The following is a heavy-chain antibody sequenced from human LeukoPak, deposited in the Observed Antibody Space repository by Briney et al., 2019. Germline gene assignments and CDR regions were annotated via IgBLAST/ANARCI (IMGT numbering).Heavy chain of an antibody. CDR2: ISSNGGST. V-gene: IGHV3-64*01. J-gene: IGHJ4*02. CDR1: GFTFSSYA. D-gene: IGHD3-10*01. CDR3: AQGTGYYDSGSYTYYFDC. Sequence: GGSLRLSCAASGFTFSSYAMHWVRQAPGKGLEYVSAISSNGGSTYYANSVKGRFTISRDNSKNTLLLQMNSLRAEDTAVYYCAQGTGYYDSGSYTYYFDCWGQGTLVTVSS.